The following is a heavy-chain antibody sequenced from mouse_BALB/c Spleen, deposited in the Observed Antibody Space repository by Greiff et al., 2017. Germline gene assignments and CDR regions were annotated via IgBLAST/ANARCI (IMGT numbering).Heavy chain of an antibody. Sequence: EVHLVESGGGLVQPGGSMKLSCVASGFTFSNYWMNWVRQSPEKGLEWVAEIRLKSNNYATHYAESVKGRFTISRDDSKSSVYLQMNNLRAEDTGIYYCTRRRGAWFAYWGQGTLVTVSA. J-gene: IGHJ3*01. CDR3: TRRRGAWFAY. CDR2: IRLKSNNYAT. D-gene: IGHD2-12*01. CDR1: GFTFSNYW. V-gene: IGHV6-6*02.